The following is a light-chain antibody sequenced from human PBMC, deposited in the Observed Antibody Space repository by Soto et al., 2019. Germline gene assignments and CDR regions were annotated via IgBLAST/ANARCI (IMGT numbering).Light chain of an antibody. V-gene: IGKV3-11*01. CDR3: HQHYSTPWT. Sequence: EIVLTQSPATLSLSPGERATLSCRASQSVSSYLAWYQQKPGQAPRLLIYDASNRATGIPARFSGSGSGTDFTLTISSLEPEDVAVYYCHQHYSTPWTFGQGTKVETK. CDR1: QSVSSY. CDR2: DAS. J-gene: IGKJ1*01.